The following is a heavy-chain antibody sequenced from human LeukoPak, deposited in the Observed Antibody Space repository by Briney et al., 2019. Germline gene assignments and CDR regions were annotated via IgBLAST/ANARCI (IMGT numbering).Heavy chain of an antibody. D-gene: IGHD4-11*01. J-gene: IGHJ4*02. CDR2: INHSGST. CDR3: ARGDRTVTTLGFDY. V-gene: IGHV4-34*01. Sequence: SETLSLTCAVYGGSFSGYYWSWIRQPPGKGLGWIGEINHSGSTNYNPSLKSRVTISVDTSKNQFSLKLSSVTAADTAVYYCARGDRTVTTLGFDYWGQGTLVTVSS. CDR1: GGSFSGYY.